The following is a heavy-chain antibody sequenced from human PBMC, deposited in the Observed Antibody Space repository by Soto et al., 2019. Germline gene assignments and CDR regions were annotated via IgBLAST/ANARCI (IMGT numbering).Heavy chain of an antibody. J-gene: IGHJ4*02. V-gene: IGHV3-23*01. CDR1: GFTFSSYG. D-gene: IGHD1-7*01. Sequence: EVQLLESGGGLVQPGGSLRLSCAASGFTFSSYGMTWVRQAPGKGLEWASFSSATGAAPYYADSVKGRFTISRDNSKNTLYLQMTSLRADDTAVYYCAKDRRAGGNYGFYSDFWGQGALVIVSS. CDR3: AKDRRAGGNYGFYSDF. CDR2: SSATGAAP.